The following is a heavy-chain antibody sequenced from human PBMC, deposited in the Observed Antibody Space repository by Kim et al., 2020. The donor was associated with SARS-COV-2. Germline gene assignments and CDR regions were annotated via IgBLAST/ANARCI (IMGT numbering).Heavy chain of an antibody. J-gene: IGHJ4*02. D-gene: IGHD2-15*01. CDR1: GFTVSSNY. CDR2: IYSGGST. V-gene: IGHV3-53*01. CDR3: AREPLGYCSGGSCYSRWYYFDY. Sequence: GGSLRLSCAASGFTVSSNYMSWVRQAPGKGLEWVSVIYSGGSTYYADSVKGRFTISRDNSKNTLYLQMNSLRAEDTAVYYCAREPLGYCSGGSCYSRWYYFDYWGQGTLVTVSS.